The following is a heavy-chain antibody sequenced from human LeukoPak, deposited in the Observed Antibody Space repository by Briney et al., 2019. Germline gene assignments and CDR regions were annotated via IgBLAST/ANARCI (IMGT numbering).Heavy chain of an antibody. D-gene: IGHD6-6*01. CDR3: ARQSIPTRPSAFDI. CDR1: ENNFTKYW. V-gene: IGHV5-51*01. J-gene: IGHJ3*02. CDR2: IYPGDSDT. Sequence: GESLKISCQDSENNFTKYWIGWVRQMPGKGLELMGIIYPGDSDTRYSPSFQGQVTISADKSTSTAYLQWSSLKSSDTAMYYCARQSIPTRPSAFDIWGQGTMVTVSS.